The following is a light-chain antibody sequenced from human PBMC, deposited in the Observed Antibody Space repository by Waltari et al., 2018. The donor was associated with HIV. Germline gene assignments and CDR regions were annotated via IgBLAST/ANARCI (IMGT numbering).Light chain of an antibody. CDR2: WAS. J-gene: IGKJ4*01. Sequence: DIVMTQSPDSLAVSLGERANINCKSSQSVLYSSDNKNYLAWYQQKAGQPPKLLIYWASTRESGVPDRFSGSGSGTDFTLTISSLQAEDVAFYYCQQYYTTVPLTFGGGTKVEIK. CDR1: QSVLYSSDNKNY. CDR3: QQYYTTVPLT. V-gene: IGKV4-1*01.